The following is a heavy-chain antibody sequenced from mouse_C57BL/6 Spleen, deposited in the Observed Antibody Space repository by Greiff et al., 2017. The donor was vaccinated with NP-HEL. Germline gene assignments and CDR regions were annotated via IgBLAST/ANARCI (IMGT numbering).Heavy chain of an antibody. D-gene: IGHD1-1*01. V-gene: IGHV1-69*01. CDR2: IDPSDSYT. CDR1: GYTFTSYW. CDR3: ARRVVEDWYFDV. J-gene: IGHJ1*03. Sequence: QVQLQQSGAELVMPGASVKLSCKASGYTFTSYWMHWVKQRPGQGLEWIGEIDPSDSYTNYNQKFKGKSTLTVDKSSSTAYMQLSSLTSEDSAVYYCARRVVEDWYFDVWGTGTTVTVSS.